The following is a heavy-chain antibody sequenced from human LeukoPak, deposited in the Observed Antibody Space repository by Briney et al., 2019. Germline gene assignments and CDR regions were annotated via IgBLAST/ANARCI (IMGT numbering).Heavy chain of an antibody. CDR1: GYTFTGHH. CDR3: ALSTVATEAFDI. Sequence: ASVKVSCYASGYTFTGHHFYLVRQAPGQGLEWMGWINPNSGGTNFVQKFQGRVTMTRDTSISTAYMELSSLRSDDAAVYYCALSTVATEAFDIWGQGTMVTVSS. J-gene: IGHJ3*02. V-gene: IGHV1-2*02. D-gene: IGHD4-17*01. CDR2: INPNSGGT.